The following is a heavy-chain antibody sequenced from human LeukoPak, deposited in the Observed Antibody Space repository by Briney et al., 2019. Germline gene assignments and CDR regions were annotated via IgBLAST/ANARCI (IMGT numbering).Heavy chain of an antibody. CDR2: IYSGGST. Sequence: GGSLRLSCAASGFTVSSNYMSWVRQAPGKGLEWVSVIYSGGSTYYADSVKGRFTLSRDNSNNTLYLQKNSLRAEDTAVYYCARVIARHGYYFDYWGPGTLVTVSS. V-gene: IGHV3-53*01. CDR3: ARVIARHGYYFDY. J-gene: IGHJ4*02. CDR1: GFTVSSNY. D-gene: IGHD6-6*01.